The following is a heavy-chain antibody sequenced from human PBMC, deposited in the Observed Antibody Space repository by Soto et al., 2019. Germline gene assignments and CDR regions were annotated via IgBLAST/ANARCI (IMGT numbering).Heavy chain of an antibody. CDR2: IYYSGST. J-gene: IGHJ5*02. CDR1: GGSISSYY. Sequence: SETLSLTCTVSGGSISSYYWSWIRQPPGKGLEWIGYIYYSGSTNYNPSLKSRVTISVDTSKNQFSLKLSSVTAADTAVYYCARGVERGYLEWLLYWFDPWGQGTLVTVSS. D-gene: IGHD3-3*01. V-gene: IGHV4-59*08. CDR3: ARGVERGYLEWLLYWFDP.